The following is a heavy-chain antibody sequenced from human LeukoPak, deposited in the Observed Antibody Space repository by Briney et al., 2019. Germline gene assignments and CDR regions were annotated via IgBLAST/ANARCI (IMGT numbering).Heavy chain of an antibody. J-gene: IGHJ5*02. Sequence: SETLSLTCAVYGGSFSGYYWSWIRQPPGKGLEWIGEINHSGSTNYNPSLKSRVTISVDTSKNQFSLKLSSVTAADTAVYYCARALGATVTPNYLNWFDPWGQGTLVTVSS. CDR2: INHSGST. V-gene: IGHV4-34*01. CDR1: GGSFSGYY. CDR3: ARALGATVTPNYLNWFDP. D-gene: IGHD4-17*01.